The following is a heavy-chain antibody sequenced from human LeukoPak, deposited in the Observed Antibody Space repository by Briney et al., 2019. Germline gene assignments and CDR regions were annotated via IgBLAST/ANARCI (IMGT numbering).Heavy chain of an antibody. CDR2: IYYSGST. D-gene: IGHD3-10*01. CDR3: ARHRRPFRGNWFDP. J-gene: IGHJ5*02. Sequence: PSETLSLTCTVSGGSISSSSYYWGWIRQPPGKGLEWIGSIYYSGSTYYNPSLKSRVTISVDTSKNQFSLKLSSVPAADTAVYYCARHRRPFRGNWFDPWGQGTLVTVSS. V-gene: IGHV4-39*01. CDR1: GGSISSSSYY.